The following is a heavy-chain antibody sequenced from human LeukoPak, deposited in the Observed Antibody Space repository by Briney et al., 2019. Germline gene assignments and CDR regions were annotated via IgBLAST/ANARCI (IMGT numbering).Heavy chain of an antibody. CDR2: LYSGGST. Sequence: GGSLRLSCAASGLTVSSNYMSCVRQAPGKGLEWVSVLYSGGSTYYADSVKVRFTISRDNSKNTVYLQMNSLRAEDTAVYYCARYYYDSRGDPYYFDYWGQGTLVTVSS. V-gene: IGHV3-53*01. CDR3: ARYYYDSRGDPYYFDY. J-gene: IGHJ4*02. CDR1: GLTVSSNY. D-gene: IGHD3-22*01.